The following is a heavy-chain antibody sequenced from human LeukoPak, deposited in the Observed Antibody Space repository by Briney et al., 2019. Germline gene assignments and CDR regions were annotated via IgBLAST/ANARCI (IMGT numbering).Heavy chain of an antibody. CDR2: IYHSGST. Sequence: SETLSLTCTVSGYSMSSGYYWGWIRQPPGKGLEWIGSIYHSGSTYYNPSLKSRVTISVDTSKNQFSLKLSSVTAADTAVYYCARSSPRGSGFNWGQGTLVTVSS. CDR3: ARSSPRGSGFN. V-gene: IGHV4-38-2*02. J-gene: IGHJ4*02. D-gene: IGHD3-22*01. CDR1: GYSMSSGYY.